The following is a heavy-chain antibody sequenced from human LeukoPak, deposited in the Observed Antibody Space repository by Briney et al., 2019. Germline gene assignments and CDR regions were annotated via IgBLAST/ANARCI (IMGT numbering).Heavy chain of an antibody. CDR1: GFTFSSYG. CDR2: ISYDGSNK. V-gene: IGHV3-30*18. CDR3: AKSLMGCSSTSCYVGWFDP. Sequence: PGGSLRLSCAASGFTFSSYGMHWVRQAPGKGLEWVAVISYDGSNKYYADSVKGRFTISRDNSKNTLYLQMNSLRAEDTAVYYCAKSLMGCSSTSCYVGWFDPWGQGTLATVSS. D-gene: IGHD2-2*01. J-gene: IGHJ5*02.